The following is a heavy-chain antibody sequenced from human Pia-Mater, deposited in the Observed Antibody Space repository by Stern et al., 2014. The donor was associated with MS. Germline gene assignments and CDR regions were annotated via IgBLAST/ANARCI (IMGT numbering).Heavy chain of an antibody. CDR2: IWYDGSNK. CDR3: ARGLGTYDSSGYWVFDY. V-gene: IGHV3-33*01. Sequence: VQLVESGGGVVQPGRSLRLSCAASGFTFSSYGMHWVRQAPGKGLEWVAVIWYDGSNKYYADSVKGRFTISRDNSKNTLYLQMNSLRAEDTAVYYCARGLGTYDSSGYWVFDYWGHGTLVTVSS. J-gene: IGHJ4*01. D-gene: IGHD3-22*01. CDR1: GFTFSSYG.